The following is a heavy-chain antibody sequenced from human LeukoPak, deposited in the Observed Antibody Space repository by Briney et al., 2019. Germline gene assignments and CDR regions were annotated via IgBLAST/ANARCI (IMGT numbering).Heavy chain of an antibody. CDR2: MSYDGSSE. CDR3: ESHYSGSPYASESRLD. D-gene: IGHD1-26*01. V-gene: IGHV3-30*03. Sequence: PGGSLRLSCAASGFSFSNYGMHWVRQAPGKGLEWVAVMSYDGSSEHYTDSVKGRFTLSRDNARNTLYLQMDSLRVEDTAVYYCESHYSGSPYASESRLDWGQGTLVTVSS. CDR1: GFSFSNYG. J-gene: IGHJ4*02.